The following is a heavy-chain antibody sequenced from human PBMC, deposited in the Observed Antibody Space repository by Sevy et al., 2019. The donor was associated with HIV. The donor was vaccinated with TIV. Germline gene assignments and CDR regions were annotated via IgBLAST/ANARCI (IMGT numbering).Heavy chain of an antibody. Sequence: SETLSLTCTVSGGSITSLYWNWIRQPPGKGLEWIANIYYNGHINYNPSLKSRVTLPLDTSKNQFSLRLSSVTAADTVMYYCAGENAWGRGYSWGQGTLVTVSS. CDR2: IYYNGHI. V-gene: IGHV4-59*08. J-gene: IGHJ4*02. CDR3: AGENAWGRGYS. D-gene: IGHD1-26*01. CDR1: GGSITSLY.